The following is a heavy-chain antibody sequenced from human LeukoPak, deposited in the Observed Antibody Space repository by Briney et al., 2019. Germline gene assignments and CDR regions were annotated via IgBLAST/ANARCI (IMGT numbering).Heavy chain of an antibody. Sequence: PGGSLRLSCAATGFTFTSYTMNWVRQAPEKGLEWVSSISGSSSYIYYADSVKGRFTISRDNAKNSLYLQMNSLRAEDTAVYYCARNPTYYYDSSGYSDAFDIWGQGTMVTVSS. CDR1: GFTFTSYT. CDR3: ARNPTYYYDSSGYSDAFDI. J-gene: IGHJ3*02. D-gene: IGHD3-22*01. V-gene: IGHV3-21*01. CDR2: ISGSSSYI.